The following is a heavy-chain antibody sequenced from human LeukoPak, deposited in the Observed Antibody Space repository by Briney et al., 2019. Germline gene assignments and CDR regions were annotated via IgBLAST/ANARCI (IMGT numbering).Heavy chain of an antibody. Sequence: SETLSLTCTVSGGSISDSSSYWGWIRQPPGKGLEWIANIYFTGSTYYSPSLKSRFTISIDTSKNQFSLRLNSVTAADTAVYYCARVSGYNPSFDYWGQGTLVTVSS. CDR1: GGSISDSSSY. CDR2: IYFTGST. V-gene: IGHV4-39*07. J-gene: IGHJ4*02. CDR3: ARVSGYNPSFDY. D-gene: IGHD5-24*01.